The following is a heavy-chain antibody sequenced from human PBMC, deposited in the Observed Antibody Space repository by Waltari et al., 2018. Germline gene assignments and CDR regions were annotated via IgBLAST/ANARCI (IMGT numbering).Heavy chain of an antibody. Sequence: AASGFTFSNFGMSWVRQAPGKGLEWVSGFRGTGGSTSYADSVKGRFTISRDNAKNTLYLQMNGLRAEDSAVYYCAKGPYYGAAIGMDVWGQGTTVAVSS. CDR2: FRGTGGST. V-gene: IGHV3-23*01. CDR3: AKGPYYGAAIGMDV. J-gene: IGHJ6*02. CDR1: GFTFSNFG. D-gene: IGHD3-10*01.